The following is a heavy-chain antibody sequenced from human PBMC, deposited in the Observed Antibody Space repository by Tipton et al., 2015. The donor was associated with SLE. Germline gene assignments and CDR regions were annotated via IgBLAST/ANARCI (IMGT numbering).Heavy chain of an antibody. Sequence: TLSLTCAVYGGSFSGYYWSWIRQPPGKGLEWIGYIYYSGSTNYNPSLKSRVTISVDTSKNQFSLKLSSVTAADTAVYYCARGSEWLLSGWFDPWGQGTTVNVSS. CDR1: GGSFSGYY. D-gene: IGHD3-3*01. J-gene: IGHJ5*01. V-gene: IGHV4-59*01. CDR2: IYYSGST. CDR3: ARGSEWLLSGWFDP.